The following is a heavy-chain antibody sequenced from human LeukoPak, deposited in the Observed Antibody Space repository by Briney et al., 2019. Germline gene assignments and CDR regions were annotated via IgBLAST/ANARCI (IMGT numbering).Heavy chain of an antibody. V-gene: IGHV3-23*01. CDR3: ARGGLGIYFDY. CDR1: GFTFSSYA. D-gene: IGHD6-19*01. CDR2: ISGSGGST. J-gene: IGHJ4*02. Sequence: GGSLRLSCAASGFTFSSYAMSWVRQAPGKGLEWVSVISGSGGSTSYADSVKGRFTISRDNSKNTLFLQMSSLRAEDTAVYFCARGGLGIYFDYWGQGTLVTVSS.